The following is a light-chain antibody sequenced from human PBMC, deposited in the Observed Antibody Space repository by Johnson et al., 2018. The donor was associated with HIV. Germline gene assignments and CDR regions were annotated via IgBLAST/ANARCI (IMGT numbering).Light chain of an antibody. Sequence: SVLTQPPSVSAAPGQKVTISCSGSSSNIGNNFVSWYQQLPGTAPKLLIYDNNKRPSGIPDRFSGSKSGTSATLGITGLQTGDEADYYCGTWDSSLSAGVFGTGTEVTVL. V-gene: IGLV1-51*01. J-gene: IGLJ1*01. CDR3: GTWDSSLSAGV. CDR2: DNN. CDR1: SSNIGNNF.